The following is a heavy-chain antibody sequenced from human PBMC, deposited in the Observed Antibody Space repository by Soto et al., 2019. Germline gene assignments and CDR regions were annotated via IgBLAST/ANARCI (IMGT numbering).Heavy chain of an antibody. CDR2: IYHSGST. J-gene: IGHJ4*02. CDR1: GGSISSGGYS. CDR3: ATGEAVAAQRRAFEY. V-gene: IGHV4-30-2*01. D-gene: IGHD6-19*01. Sequence: SETLSLTCAFSGGSISSGGYSCSWIRQPPGKGLEWIGYIYHSGSTYYNPSLKSRVTISVDRSKNQFSLKLSSVTAADTAVYYCATGEAVAAQRRAFEYWGQGTRVIVS.